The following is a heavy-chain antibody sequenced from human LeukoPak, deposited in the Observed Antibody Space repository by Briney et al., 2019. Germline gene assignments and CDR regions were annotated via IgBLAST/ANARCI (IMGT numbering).Heavy chain of an antibody. Sequence: PGGSLRLSCAASGFTFSSYSMNWVRQAPVKGLEWVSSISSSSSYIYYADTVRGRFTISRDNAKNSLYLQMNSLRAEDTAVYYCARDVAVTRDYWGQGTLVTVSS. D-gene: IGHD4-23*01. CDR3: ARDVAVTRDY. CDR2: ISSSSSYI. J-gene: IGHJ4*02. CDR1: GFTFSSYS. V-gene: IGHV3-21*01.